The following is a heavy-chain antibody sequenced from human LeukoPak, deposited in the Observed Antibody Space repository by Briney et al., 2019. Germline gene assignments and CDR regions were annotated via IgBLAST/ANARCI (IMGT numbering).Heavy chain of an antibody. V-gene: IGHV1-2*02. CDR2: INPNSGGT. D-gene: IGHD7-27*01. CDR3: ARGPHWDPHFDY. J-gene: IGHJ4*02. Sequence: ASVTVSCKASGYTFSGYYMHWVRQAPGQGLEWMGWINPNSGGTNYAQKFQGRVTMTRDTSISTAYMELSSLRSDDTAVYYCARGPHWDPHFDYWGQGTLVTVSS. CDR1: GYTFSGYY.